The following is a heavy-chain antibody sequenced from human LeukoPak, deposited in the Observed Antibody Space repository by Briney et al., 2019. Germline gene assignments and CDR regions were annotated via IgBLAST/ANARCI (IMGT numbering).Heavy chain of an antibody. Sequence: ASVEVSCKASGYTFTSYDINWVRQATGQGLEWMGWMNPNSGNTGYAQKFQGRVTMTRNTSISTAYMELSSLRSEDTAVYYCALFGGWLQPFDYWGQGTLVTVSS. V-gene: IGHV1-8*01. CDR1: GYTFTSYD. J-gene: IGHJ4*02. CDR2: MNPNSGNT. CDR3: ALFGGWLQPFDY. D-gene: IGHD5-24*01.